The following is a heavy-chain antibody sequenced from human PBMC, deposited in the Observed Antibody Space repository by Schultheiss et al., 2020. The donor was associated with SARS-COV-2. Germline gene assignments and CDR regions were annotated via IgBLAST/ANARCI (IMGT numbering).Heavy chain of an antibody. V-gene: IGHV7-4-1*02. J-gene: IGHJ2*01. Sequence: ASVKVSCKASGYTFTSYAMNWVRQAPGQGLEWMGWINTNTGNPTYAQGFTGRFVFSLDTSVSTAYLQISSLKAEDTAVYYCGTGYCSSTSCYADWYFDLWGRGTLVTVSS. CDR2: INTNTGNP. CDR1: GYTFTSYA. CDR3: GTGYCSSTSCYADWYFDL. D-gene: IGHD2-2*01.